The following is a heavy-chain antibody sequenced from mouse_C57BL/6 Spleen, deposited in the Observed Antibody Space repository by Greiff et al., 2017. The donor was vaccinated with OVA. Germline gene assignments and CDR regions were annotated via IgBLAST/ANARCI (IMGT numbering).Heavy chain of an antibody. D-gene: IGHD1-1*01. V-gene: IGHV5-17*01. CDR1: GFTFSDYG. CDR3: ATLTTVVGDFDV. Sequence: EVKLVESGGGLVKPGGSLKLSCAASGFTFSDYGMHWVRQAPEKGLEWVAYISSGSSTIYDADTVKGRFTSSRDNAKNTLFLQMTSLRSEDTAMYYCATLTTVVGDFDVWGTGTTVTVSS. CDR2: ISSGSSTI. J-gene: IGHJ1*03.